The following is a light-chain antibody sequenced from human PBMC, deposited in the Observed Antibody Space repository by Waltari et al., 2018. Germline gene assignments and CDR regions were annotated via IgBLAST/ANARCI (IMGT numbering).Light chain of an antibody. CDR1: QSVGRS. Sequence: EILLTQSPGTLSLSPGERATLSCRVSQSVGRSLAWYQQKPGQPPRLLIYGTSNRATGTPDRFSGGGSGTDFSLTISRLEPEDVAVYYCQHYVSLPVTFGQGTKVEIK. CDR2: GTS. V-gene: IGKV3-20*01. J-gene: IGKJ1*01. CDR3: QHYVSLPVT.